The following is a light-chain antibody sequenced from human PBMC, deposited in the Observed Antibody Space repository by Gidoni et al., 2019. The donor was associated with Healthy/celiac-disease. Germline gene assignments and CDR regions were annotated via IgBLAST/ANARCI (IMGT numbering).Light chain of an antibody. V-gene: IGKV3-11*01. CDR1: QSVSSN. CDR2: DAS. Sequence: EIVLTQSPATRSLSPGERASLSGRASQSVSSNLAWYQQNPGQAPRLRIYDASTGATGIPARFSGSGSGTDFTLTISSLEPEDFAVYYCQQRSNWPGLTFGGGTKVEIK. J-gene: IGKJ4*01. CDR3: QQRSNWPGLT.